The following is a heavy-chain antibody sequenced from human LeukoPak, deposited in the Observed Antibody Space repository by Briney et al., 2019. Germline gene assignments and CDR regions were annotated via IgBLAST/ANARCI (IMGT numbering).Heavy chain of an antibody. CDR1: GYSFTSYW. Sequence: GESLKISCKGSGYSFTSYWIGWVRQMPGKGREWWGSTIPGDSDTRYSPSFQGQVTISADKSISTAYLQWSSLKASDTAMYYCARTYDFWSGYDPYYFDYWGQGTLVTVSS. D-gene: IGHD3-3*01. CDR2: TIPGDSDT. V-gene: IGHV5-51*01. J-gene: IGHJ4*02. CDR3: ARTYDFWSGYDPYYFDY.